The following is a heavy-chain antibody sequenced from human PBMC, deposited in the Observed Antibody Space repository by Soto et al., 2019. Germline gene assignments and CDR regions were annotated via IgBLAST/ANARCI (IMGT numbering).Heavy chain of an antibody. V-gene: IGHV3-23*01. Sequence: EVLLLESGGGLVQPGGSLRLSCAASGFTFSAYAMNWVRQAPGKGLQWVSSISGDDGRGSAGDTYYADSVRGRFTISRDDSKNTLFLPMDSLRAEDTAIYYCAKFPNADTYWGQGTLVTVSS. D-gene: IGHD5-18*01. CDR2: ISGDDGRGSAGDT. CDR1: GFTFSAYA. J-gene: IGHJ4*02. CDR3: AKFPNADTY.